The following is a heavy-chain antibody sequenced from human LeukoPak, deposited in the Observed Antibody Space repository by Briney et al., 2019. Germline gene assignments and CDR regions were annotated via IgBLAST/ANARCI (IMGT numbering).Heavy chain of an antibody. J-gene: IGHJ3*02. V-gene: IGHV3-7*01. Sequence: GGSLRLSGAASGFTFTKYWMTWVRQAPGKGLEWVGNIKQDGSDKNCMDSVKGRFTISRDNTKNSVYLQMSSLRAEDTAVYYCARHDFWSHDGAFDIWGQGTMVTVSS. CDR3: ARHDFWSHDGAFDI. D-gene: IGHD3-3*01. CDR1: GFTFTKYW. CDR2: IKQDGSDK.